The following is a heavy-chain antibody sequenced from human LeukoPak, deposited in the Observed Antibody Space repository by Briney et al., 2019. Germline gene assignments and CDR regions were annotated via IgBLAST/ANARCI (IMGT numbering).Heavy chain of an antibody. D-gene: IGHD6-13*01. CDR1: GGSISSYY. CDR2: IYYSGST. CDR3: ARQAPIAAARTFDY. Sequence: SETLSLTCTVSGGSISSYYWSWIRRPAGKGLEWIGYIYYSGSTNYNPSLKSRVTISVDTSKNQFSLKLSSVTAADTAVYYCARQAPIAAARTFDYWGQGTLVTVSS. J-gene: IGHJ4*02. V-gene: IGHV4-59*08.